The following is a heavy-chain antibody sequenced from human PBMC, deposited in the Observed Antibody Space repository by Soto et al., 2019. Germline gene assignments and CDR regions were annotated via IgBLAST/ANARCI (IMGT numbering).Heavy chain of an antibody. CDR3: ARGSTMVRGVIIP. CDR2: INHSGST. D-gene: IGHD3-10*01. J-gene: IGHJ5*02. V-gene: IGHV4-34*01. CDR1: GGSFSGYY. Sequence: QVQLQQWGAGLLKPSETLSLTCAVYGGSFSGYYWSWIRQPPGKGLEWIGEINHSGSTNYNPSLKSRVTISVDTSKTQFSLKLSSVTAADTAVYYCARGSTMVRGVIIPWGQGTLVTVSS.